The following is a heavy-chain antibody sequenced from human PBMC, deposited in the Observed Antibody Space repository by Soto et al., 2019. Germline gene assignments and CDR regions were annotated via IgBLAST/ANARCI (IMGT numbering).Heavy chain of an antibody. CDR3: ARGGSALNRGVMYYFDN. Sequence: QVQLVQSGAEVTKPGASVRISCKASGYAFAAYAIQWVRQTPGQGLEWMGWINSANGNTKVAQSVQGTVCFTRDISAKSAFMDLTSLPSEDTAVYYCARGGSALNRGVMYYFDNGGQGTPVTVSS. CDR2: INSANGNT. CDR1: GYAFAAYA. J-gene: IGHJ4*02. D-gene: IGHD3-10*01. V-gene: IGHV1-3*04.